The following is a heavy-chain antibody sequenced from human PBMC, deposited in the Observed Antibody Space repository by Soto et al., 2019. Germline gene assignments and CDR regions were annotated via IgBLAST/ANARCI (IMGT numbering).Heavy chain of an antibody. D-gene: IGHD3-3*01. J-gene: IGHJ4*02. CDR3: VHLLFMEPGDY. Sequence: QITLQESGPTLVKPTQTLTLTCTFSGFSLSTVGVGVGWIRQPPGKALEWLALTYWDDDNRYRPYLRHRLTITKDIYTNQVVLTLADVDPVDTATCCCVHLLFMEPGDYWGQGILVTVSS. CDR2: TYWDDDN. V-gene: IGHV2-5*02. CDR1: GFSLSTVGVG.